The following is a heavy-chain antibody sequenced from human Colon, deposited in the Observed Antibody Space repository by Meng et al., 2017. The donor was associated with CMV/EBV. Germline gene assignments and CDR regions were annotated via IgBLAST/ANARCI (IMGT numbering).Heavy chain of an antibody. J-gene: IGHJ4*02. Sequence: GESLKISCAASGFTFSSYAMSWVRQAPGKGLEWVASISGSGAKTDFADSAKGRFSVSRDNSKNTLYLQMNSLRGEDTAVYYCAKDTILGLIKPSDCWGQGTLVTVSS. CDR3: AKDTILGLIKPSDC. CDR1: GFTFSSYA. D-gene: IGHD3/OR15-3a*01. V-gene: IGHV3-23*01. CDR2: ISGSGAKT.